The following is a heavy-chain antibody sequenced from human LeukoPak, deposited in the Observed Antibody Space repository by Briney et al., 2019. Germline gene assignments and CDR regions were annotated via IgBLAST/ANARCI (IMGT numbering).Heavy chain of an antibody. CDR1: GYTFTSYG. J-gene: IGHJ4*02. D-gene: IGHD2-21*02. CDR2: INPLSGGT. Sequence: ASVKVSCKASGYTFTSYGISWVRQAPGQGLEWMGWINPLSGGTNYAQKFQGRVTMTRDTSIRTAYMEVSRLTSDDTAVYYCARDLGVATATDDWGQGTLVTVSS. CDR3: ARDLGVATATDD. V-gene: IGHV1-2*02.